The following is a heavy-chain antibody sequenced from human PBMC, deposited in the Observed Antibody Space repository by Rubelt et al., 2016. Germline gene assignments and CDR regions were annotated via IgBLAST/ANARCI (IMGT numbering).Heavy chain of an antibody. CDR2: IYYSGST. CDR1: GGSISSSSYY. D-gene: IGHD1-26*01. J-gene: IGHJ4*02. CDR3: ARHRPRSPGSYYGGGPFDY. V-gene: IGHV4-39*07. Sequence: QLQLQESGPGLVKPSETLSLTCTVSGGSISSSSYYWGWIRQPPGKGLEWIGSIYYSGSTYYNPSLKSRVTISVDTSKNQFSRKLSSVTAADTAVYYCARHRPRSPGSYYGGGPFDYWGQGTLVTVSS.